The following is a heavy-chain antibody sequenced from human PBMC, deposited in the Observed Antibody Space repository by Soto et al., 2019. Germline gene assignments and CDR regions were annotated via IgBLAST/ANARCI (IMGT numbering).Heavy chain of an antibody. CDR3: AKPYSGYDYFFDH. CDR2: ISYDGSNK. V-gene: IGHV3-30*18. Sequence: PGGSLRLSCAASGFTFSSYGMHWVRQAPGKGLEWVAVISYDGSNKYYADSVKGRFTISRDNSKNTLYLQMNSLRAEDTAVYYCAKPYSGYDYFFDHWGQGTLVTVSS. D-gene: IGHD5-12*01. J-gene: IGHJ4*02. CDR1: GFTFSSYG.